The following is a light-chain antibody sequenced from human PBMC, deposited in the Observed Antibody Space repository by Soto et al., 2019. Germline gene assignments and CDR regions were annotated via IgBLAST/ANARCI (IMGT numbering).Light chain of an antibody. CDR3: ASYAGTYTV. Sequence: QSVLTQPRSVSGSPGQSVTLSCTGTSSDVGTFNFVSWYQHHPGKAPKFIMFDVFKRPSGVPDRFSGSKSGNTASLTVSGLQTEDEADYYCASYAGTYTVFGGGTKLTVL. CDR1: SSDVGTFNF. J-gene: IGLJ2*01. V-gene: IGLV2-11*01. CDR2: DVF.